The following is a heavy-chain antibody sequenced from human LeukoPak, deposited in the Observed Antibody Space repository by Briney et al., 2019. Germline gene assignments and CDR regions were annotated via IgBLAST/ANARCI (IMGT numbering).Heavy chain of an antibody. D-gene: IGHD5-18*01. Sequence: GGSLRLSCAASGFTFGTYWMSWLRQAPGKGLEWVANIKLDGSEKNYVDSVKGRFTISRDNAKSSLYLQMNSLRDEDTAVYYCARAYSYVLYWGQGTLVTVSS. J-gene: IGHJ4*02. CDR2: IKLDGSEK. V-gene: IGHV3-7*04. CDR3: ARAYSYVLY. CDR1: GFTFGTYW.